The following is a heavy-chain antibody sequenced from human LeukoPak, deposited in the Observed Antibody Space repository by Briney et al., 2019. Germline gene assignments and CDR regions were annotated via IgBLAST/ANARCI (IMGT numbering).Heavy chain of an antibody. CDR2: ISAYNGNT. V-gene: IGHV1-18*01. D-gene: IGHD3-10*01. CDR1: GYTFTSYG. J-gene: IGHJ6*03. CDR3: ARGCSKSDYITMVRGACYMDV. Sequence: ASVKVSCKASGYTFTSYGISWVRQAPGQGLEWMGWISAYNGNTNYAQKLQGRVTMTTDTSTSTAYMELRSLRSEDTAVYYCARGCSKSDYITMVRGACYMDVWGKGTTVTVSS.